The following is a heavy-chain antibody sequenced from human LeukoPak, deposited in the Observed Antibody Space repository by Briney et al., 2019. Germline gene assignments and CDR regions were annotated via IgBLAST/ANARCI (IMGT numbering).Heavy chain of an antibody. CDR1: GYTPNNYD. CDR2: MNPESGNT. V-gene: IGHV1-8*03. Sequence: ASVTVSCKASGYTPNNYDINWVRPAAGQGREWVGWMNPESGNTGYAQNFQDRVTFTRNTSISTAYMEVSSLTSEDTAVYFCARPFYSSNSRHRYYYYSMDVWGKGTMVTVSS. D-gene: IGHD6-13*01. CDR3: ARPFYSSNSRHRYYYYSMDV. J-gene: IGHJ6*03.